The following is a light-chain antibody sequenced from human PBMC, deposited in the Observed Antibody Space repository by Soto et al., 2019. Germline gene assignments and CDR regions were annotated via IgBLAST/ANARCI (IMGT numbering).Light chain of an antibody. CDR1: QSVSNN. J-gene: IGKJ1*01. Sequence: IGFIQSSSTLSLSPGERATLSCRASQSVSNNYLAWYQQKPGQAPRLLIYGASNRATGIPDRFSGSGSGTEFTLTISSLQSEDFALYYCQHYNNWPPAWTFGQGTKVDIK. CDR2: GAS. CDR3: QHYNNWPPAWT. V-gene: IGKV3D-15*01.